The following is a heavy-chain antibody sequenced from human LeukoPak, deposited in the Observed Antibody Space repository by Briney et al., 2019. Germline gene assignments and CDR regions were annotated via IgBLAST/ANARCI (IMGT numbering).Heavy chain of an antibody. D-gene: IGHD3-16*01. CDR3: AKVKGEVIGAFDI. CDR2: MSYDGNNR. V-gene: IGHV3-30*18. J-gene: IGHJ3*02. CDR1: RFTFSSYG. Sequence: PAGSLRLSCAASRFTFSSYGMHWVRQAPGTGLEWVAVMSYDGNNRYYADSVKGRFTISRYNSKNTLYLQMNSLRAEDTAVYYCAKVKGEVIGAFDIWRQGTMVTVSS.